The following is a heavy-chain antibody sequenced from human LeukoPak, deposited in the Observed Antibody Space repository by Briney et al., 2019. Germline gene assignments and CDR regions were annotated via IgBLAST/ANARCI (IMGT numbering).Heavy chain of an antibody. V-gene: IGHV3-23*01. D-gene: IGHD3-10*01. CDR3: AKGYTDGSGSYYHIFQH. CDR2: ISGSGGST. J-gene: IGHJ1*01. Sequence: PGGSLRLSCAASGFTFSSYAMSWVRQAPGKGLEWVSAISGSGGSTYYADSVKGRFTISRDNSKNTLYLQMNSLRAEDTAVYYCAKGYTDGSGSYYHIFQHWGQGALVTVSS. CDR1: GFTFSSYA.